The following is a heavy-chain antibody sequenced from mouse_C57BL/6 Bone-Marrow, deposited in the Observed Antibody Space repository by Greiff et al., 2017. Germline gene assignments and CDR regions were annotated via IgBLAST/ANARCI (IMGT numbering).Heavy chain of an antibody. CDR1: GYTFTSYW. Sequence: VQLQQPGAELVKPGASVKMSCKASGYTFTSYWITWVKQRPAQGLEWIGDIYPGSGSTNYNEKFKSKATLTVDTSSSTAYMQLSSLTSEDSAVYYCARERLYYYEYFDYWGQGTTLTVSS. CDR3: ARERLYYYEYFDY. D-gene: IGHD1-1*01. J-gene: IGHJ2*01. CDR2: IYPGSGST. V-gene: IGHV1-55*01.